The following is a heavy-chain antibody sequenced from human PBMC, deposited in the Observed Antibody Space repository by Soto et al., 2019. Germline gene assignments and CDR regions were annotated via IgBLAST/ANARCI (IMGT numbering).Heavy chain of an antibody. J-gene: IGHJ4*02. CDR3: AFSRMGATTFDY. CDR2: ISGSGGSS. CDR1: GFTFSSYA. Sequence: GGSLRLSCAASGFTFSSYAMSWVRQAPGKGLEWVSAISGSGGSSYYADSVKGRFTISRDNSKNTLYLQMNSLRAEDTAVYYCAFSRMGATTFDYWGQGTLVTVSS. V-gene: IGHV3-23*01. D-gene: IGHD1-26*01.